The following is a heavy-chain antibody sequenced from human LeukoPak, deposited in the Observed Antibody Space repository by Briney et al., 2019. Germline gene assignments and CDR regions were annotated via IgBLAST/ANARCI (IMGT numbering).Heavy chain of an antibody. CDR1: GGFINSYY. V-gene: IGHV4-59*01. Sequence: SETLSLTCAVSGGFINSYYWSRVWQPPGRGLEWIGSIYYTGSVNYNPSLKTRVTISVDTSKNQFSLNLRTVTPARTAVYYCGRGGSDGYFDNWGHGTLVTVSS. CDR2: IYYTGSV. D-gene: IGHD6-19*01. CDR3: GRGGSDGYFDN. J-gene: IGHJ4*01.